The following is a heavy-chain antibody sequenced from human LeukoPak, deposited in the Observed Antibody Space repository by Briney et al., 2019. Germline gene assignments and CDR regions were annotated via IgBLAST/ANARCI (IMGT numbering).Heavy chain of an antibody. CDR3: ATEAPRSYYFDY. J-gene: IGHJ4*02. CDR2: VYATGGVA. Sequence: GASVKVSCKASGYTFTSYDINWVRQATGQGLESMGAVYATGGVAINTQPFPVRVTMTRDTATGTVYMELSSLRFEDTAIYYCATEAPRSYYFDYWGQGIQVTVSS. CDR1: GYTFTSYD. V-gene: IGHV1-46*01.